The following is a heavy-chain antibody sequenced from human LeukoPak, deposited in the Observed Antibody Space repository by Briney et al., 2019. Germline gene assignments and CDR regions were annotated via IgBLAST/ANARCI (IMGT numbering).Heavy chain of an antibody. CDR2: IYPADSDT. D-gene: IGHD3/OR15-3a*01. V-gene: IGHV5-51*01. Sequence: GESLKIFCKGSGFSFTSHWFGWVRQMPGKGLEWMGLIYPADSDTRYSPSFQGQVTISADRSISTAYLQWSSLKASNTAMYYCARFWTGYSDYGGQGTLVTVSS. J-gene: IGHJ4*02. CDR1: GFSFTSHW. CDR3: ARFWTGYSDY.